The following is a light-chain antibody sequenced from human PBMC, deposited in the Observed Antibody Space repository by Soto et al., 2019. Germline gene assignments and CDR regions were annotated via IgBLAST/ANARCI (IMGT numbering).Light chain of an antibody. J-gene: IGLJ1*01. Sequence: QSALTQPPSASGSPGQSVATSCTGTSSDVGGYNYVSWYQQHPGKAPKLMIYEVNKRPSGVPGRFSGSKSGNTASLTVSGLQAEDEADYYCSSYAGSSNVFGTGTKVTVL. V-gene: IGLV2-8*01. CDR2: EVN. CDR3: SSYAGSSNV. CDR1: SSDVGGYNY.